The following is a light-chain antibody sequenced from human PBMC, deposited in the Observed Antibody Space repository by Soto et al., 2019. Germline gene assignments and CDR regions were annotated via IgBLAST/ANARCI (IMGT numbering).Light chain of an antibody. CDR3: QQYGSSPMYT. CDR2: GAS. Sequence: EIVLTQSPGTLSLSPGERATLSCRASQSVSSSYLAWYQQKPGQAPRLLIYGASSRATGIPDRFSGSGSGTDFTLTISRLEPEDFAVDYCQQYGSSPMYTFGQGTKVDTK. CDR1: QSVSSSY. V-gene: IGKV3-20*01. J-gene: IGKJ2*01.